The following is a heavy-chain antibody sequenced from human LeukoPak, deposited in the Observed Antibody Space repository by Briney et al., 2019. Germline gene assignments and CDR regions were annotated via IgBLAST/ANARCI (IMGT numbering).Heavy chain of an antibody. V-gene: IGHV4-34*01. J-gene: IGHJ6*03. Sequence: SETLSLTCAVYGGSFSGYYWSWIRQPPGKGLEWIGEINHSGSTNYNPSLKSRVTISVDTSKNQFSLKLSSVTAADTAVYYCARGSSCSSTSCYTKSRNYCYYYMDVWGKGTTVTVSS. D-gene: IGHD2-2*02. CDR3: ARGSSCSSTSCYTKSRNYCYYYMDV. CDR2: INHSGST. CDR1: GGSFSGYY.